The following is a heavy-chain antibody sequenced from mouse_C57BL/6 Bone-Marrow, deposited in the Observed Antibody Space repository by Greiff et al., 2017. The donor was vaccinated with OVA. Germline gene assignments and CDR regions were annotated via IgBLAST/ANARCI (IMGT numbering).Heavy chain of an antibody. CDR1: GYTFTSYW. Sequence: QVQLQQPGAELVKPGASVKLSCKASGYTFTSYWMHWVKQRPGQGLEWIGMIHPNSGSTNYNEKFKSKATLTVDKSSSTAYMQLSSLTSEDSAVYDCARVDSSGYVPDYWGQGTTLTVSS. D-gene: IGHD3-2*02. CDR3: ARVDSSGYVPDY. CDR2: IHPNSGST. J-gene: IGHJ2*01. V-gene: IGHV1-64*01.